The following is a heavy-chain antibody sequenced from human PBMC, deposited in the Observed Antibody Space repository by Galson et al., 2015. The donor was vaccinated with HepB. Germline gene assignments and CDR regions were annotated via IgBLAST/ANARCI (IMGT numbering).Heavy chain of an antibody. V-gene: IGHV1-46*01. CDR2: INPSGGST. CDR1: GYTFTSYY. CDR3: ARDLVVVPAAYGMDV. J-gene: IGHJ6*02. Sequence: SVKVSCKASGYTFTSYYMHWVRQAPGQGLEWMGIINPSGGSTSYAQKFQGRVTMTRDTSTSTVYMELSSLRSEDTAVYYCARDLVVVPAAYGMDVWGQGTTVTVSS. D-gene: IGHD2-2*01.